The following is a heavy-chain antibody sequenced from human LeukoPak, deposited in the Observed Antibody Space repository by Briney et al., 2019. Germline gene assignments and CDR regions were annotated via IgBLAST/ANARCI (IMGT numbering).Heavy chain of an antibody. CDR2: IYYSGST. J-gene: IGHJ6*03. Sequence: SETLSLTCTVSGRSISSYYWSWIRQPPGKGLEWIGYIYYSGSTNYNPSLKSRVTISVDTSKNQFSLKLTSVPAADTAVYYCARTMEGYCSGGSCYQYSYYMDVWGKGTTVTVSS. D-gene: IGHD2-15*01. CDR1: GRSISSYY. CDR3: ARTMEGYCSGGSCYQYSYYMDV. V-gene: IGHV4-59*01.